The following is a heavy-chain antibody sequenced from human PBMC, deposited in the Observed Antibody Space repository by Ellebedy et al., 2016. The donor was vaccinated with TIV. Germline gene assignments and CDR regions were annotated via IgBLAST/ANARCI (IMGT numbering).Heavy chain of an antibody. CDR1: GFTFSRYW. J-gene: IGHJ4*02. V-gene: IGHV3-74*01. CDR2: INSDGNNT. CDR3: ASGVMTTVTTGEDY. D-gene: IGHD4-17*01. Sequence: GESLKISCAASGFTFSRYWMHWVRQAPGKGLVWVSRINSDGNNTTYADSVKGRFTISRDNAKNTLYLQMNSLRAEDTAVYYCASGVMTTVTTGEDYWGQGTLVTVSS.